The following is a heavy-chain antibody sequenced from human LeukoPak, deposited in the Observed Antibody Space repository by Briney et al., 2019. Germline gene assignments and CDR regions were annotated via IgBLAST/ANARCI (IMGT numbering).Heavy chain of an antibody. J-gene: IGHJ6*02. V-gene: IGHV1-46*01. Sequence: ASVKVSCKASGYTFTSYYMHWVRQAPGQGLERTGIINPSGGSTSYAQKFQGRVTMTRDTSTSTVYMELSSLRSEDTAVYYCARVDCSGGSCFYGMDVWGQGTTVTVSS. CDR3: ARVDCSGGSCFYGMDV. D-gene: IGHD2-15*01. CDR2: INPSGGST. CDR1: GYTFTSYY.